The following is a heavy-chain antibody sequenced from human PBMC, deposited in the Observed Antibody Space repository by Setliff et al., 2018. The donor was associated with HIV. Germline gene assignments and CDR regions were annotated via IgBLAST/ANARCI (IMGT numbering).Heavy chain of an antibody. J-gene: IGHJ2*01. Sequence: ASVKVSCKASGFTFTSSAMQWVRQARGQRLEWIGWIVVGSGNTNYAQKFQERVTITRDMSTSTAYMELSSLRSEDTAVYHCAADQGVTRTWYFDLWGRGTLVTVSS. CDR2: IVVGSGNT. CDR3: AADQGVTRTWYFDL. V-gene: IGHV1-58*02. D-gene: IGHD2-21*02. CDR1: GFTFTSSA.